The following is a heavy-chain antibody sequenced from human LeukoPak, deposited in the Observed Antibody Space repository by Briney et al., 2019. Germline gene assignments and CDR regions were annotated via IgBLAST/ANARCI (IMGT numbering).Heavy chain of an antibody. CDR2: MNPNSGNT. V-gene: IGHV1-8*01. J-gene: IGHJ6*04. CDR1: GYTFTSYD. CDR3: ARAPRWFGELLFMDV. Sequence: ASVKVSCKASGYTFTSYDINWVRQATGQGLEWMGWMNPNSGNTGYAQKFQGRVTMTRNTSISTAYMELSSLRSEDTAVYYCARAPRWFGELLFMDVWGKGTTVTISS. D-gene: IGHD3-10*01.